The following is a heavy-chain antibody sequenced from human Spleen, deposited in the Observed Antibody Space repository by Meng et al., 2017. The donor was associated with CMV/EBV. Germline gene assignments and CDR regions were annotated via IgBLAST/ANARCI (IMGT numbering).Heavy chain of an antibody. CDR1: GFMFSNYN. CDR3: ACLFDY. J-gene: IGHJ4*02. Sequence: GSLRLCCGVSGFMFSNYNIKWVRQAQGKGMEWVSSISVSSGYMYYADSVKGRFTISRDNAKNLLYLQMSSLRAEDTAVYYCACLFDYWGQGKLVTVSS. V-gene: IGHV3-21*01. CDR2: ISVSSGYM.